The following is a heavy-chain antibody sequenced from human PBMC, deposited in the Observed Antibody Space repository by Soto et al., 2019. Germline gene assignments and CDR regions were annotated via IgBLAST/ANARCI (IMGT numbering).Heavy chain of an antibody. CDR1: GGSFSGYY. CDR3: ARGGWRATVTTIPFDY. Sequence: SETLSLTCAVYGGSFSGYYWSWIRQPPGKGLEWIGEINHSGSTNYNPSLKSRVTISVDTSKNQFSLKLSSVTAADTAVYYCARGGWRATVTTIPFDYWGQGTLVTVSS. J-gene: IGHJ4*02. D-gene: IGHD4-17*01. V-gene: IGHV4-34*01. CDR2: INHSGST.